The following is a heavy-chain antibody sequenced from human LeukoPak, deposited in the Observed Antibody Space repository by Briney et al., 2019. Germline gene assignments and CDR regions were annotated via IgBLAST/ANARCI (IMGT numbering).Heavy chain of an antibody. Sequence: ASVKVSCKASGGTFSSYAISWVRQAPGQGLEWMGRIIPIFGTANYAQKFQGRVTITTDESTSTAYMELSSLRSEDTAVYYCARDLYYYDSSGYYYGYWGQGTLVTVSS. CDR1: GGTFSSYA. D-gene: IGHD3-22*01. V-gene: IGHV1-69*05. CDR3: ARDLYYYDSSGYYYGY. J-gene: IGHJ4*02. CDR2: IIPIFGTA.